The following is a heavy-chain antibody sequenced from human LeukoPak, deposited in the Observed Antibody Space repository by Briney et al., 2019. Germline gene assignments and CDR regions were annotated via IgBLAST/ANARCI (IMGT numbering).Heavy chain of an antibody. CDR3: AKDSSTKSGDYDYFDN. CDR1: GFTFTSYA. J-gene: IGHJ4*02. V-gene: IGHV3-23*01. D-gene: IGHD2-2*01. CDR2: ISDNGGST. Sequence: GGSLRLSCAASGFTFTSYAMSWVRQAPGKGLEWVSAISDNGGSTYYADSVKGRFTLSRDNSKNTLYLQMNSLRADDTAIYYCAKDSSTKSGDYDYFDNWGQGTLVTVSS.